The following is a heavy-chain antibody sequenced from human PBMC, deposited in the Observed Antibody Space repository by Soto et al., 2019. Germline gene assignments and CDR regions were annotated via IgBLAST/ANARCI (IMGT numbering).Heavy chain of an antibody. CDR3: ARHPFGDCSGGSCYEDY. CDR2: IIPIFGTA. CDR1: GGTFSSYA. V-gene: IGHV1-69*01. J-gene: IGHJ4*02. D-gene: IGHD2-15*01. Sequence: QVQLVQSGAEVKKPGSSVKVSCKASGGTFSSYAISWVRQAPGQGLEWMGGIIPIFGTANYAQKFQGRVTMTEDECTSTADMEMRRLRDEDADVYECARHPFGDCSGGSCYEDYWGQGTLVTVSS.